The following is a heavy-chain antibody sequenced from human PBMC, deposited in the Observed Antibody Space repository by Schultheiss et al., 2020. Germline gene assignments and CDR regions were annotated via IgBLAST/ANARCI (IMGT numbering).Heavy chain of an antibody. V-gene: IGHV3-30*03. CDR2: ISYDGSNK. J-gene: IGHJ3*02. Sequence: GGSLRLSCAASGFTFSSYAMSWVRQAPGKGLEWVAVISYDGSNKYYADSVKGRFTISRDNSKNTLYLQMNSLRAEDTAVYYCARGNNVDDAFDIWGQGTMVTVSS. CDR3: ARGNNVDDAFDI. D-gene: IGHD1/OR15-1a*01. CDR1: GFTFSSYA.